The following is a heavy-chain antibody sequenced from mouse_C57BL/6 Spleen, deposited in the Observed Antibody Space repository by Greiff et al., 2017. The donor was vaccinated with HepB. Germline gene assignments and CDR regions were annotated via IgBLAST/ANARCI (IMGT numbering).Heavy chain of an antibody. CDR3: ARPSKAPYYYGSSYDYAMDY. J-gene: IGHJ4*01. CDR2: IYPGDGDT. Sequence: QVQLQQPGTELVKPGASVKLSCKASGYTFTSYWMHWVKQRPGQGLEWIGRIYPGDGDTNYNGKFKGKATLTADKSSSTAYMQLSSLTSEDSAVYFCARPSKAPYYYGSSYDYAMDYWGQGTSVTVSS. D-gene: IGHD1-1*01. CDR1: GYTFTSYW. V-gene: IGHV1-82*01.